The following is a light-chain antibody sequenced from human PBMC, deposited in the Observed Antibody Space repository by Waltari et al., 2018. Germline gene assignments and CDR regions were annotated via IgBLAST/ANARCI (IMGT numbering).Light chain of an antibody. Sequence: DIQMTQSPSSLSASVVDRVTLTCRASQSISNYVNWYQQKPGKAPGLLIYAASSLQGGVPSRFSGSGSGTDFTLTITSLQSGDFATYYCQQGYTTPPTFGQGTKVEIK. J-gene: IGKJ1*01. CDR3: QQGYTTPPT. CDR1: QSISNY. CDR2: AAS. V-gene: IGKV1-39*01.